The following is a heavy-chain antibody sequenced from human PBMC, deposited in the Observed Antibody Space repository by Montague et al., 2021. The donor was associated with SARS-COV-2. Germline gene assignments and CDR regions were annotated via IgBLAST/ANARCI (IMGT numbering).Heavy chain of an antibody. CDR3: ARENTVTTFGGPYYIDS. CDR2: IYDSGST. CDR1: GSSVRSYY. D-gene: IGHD4-17*01. V-gene: IGHV4-59*02. Sequence: SETLSLTCIVSGSSVRSYYWSWIRQPPGEGLEWIGDIYDSGSTXXXPSXXXRVTISVDTSKNQFSLKLSSVTAADTAVYYCARENTVTTFGGPYYIDSWGQGTLVTVSA. J-gene: IGHJ4*02.